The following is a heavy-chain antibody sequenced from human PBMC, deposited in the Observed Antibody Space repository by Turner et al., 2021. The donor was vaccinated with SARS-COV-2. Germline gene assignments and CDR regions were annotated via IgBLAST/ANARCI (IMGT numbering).Heavy chain of an antibody. CDR1: GGSISSSSYY. D-gene: IGHD3-10*01. Sequence: QLQLQESGPGLVKPSETLSLTCTVSGGSISSSSYYWGWIRQPPGKGLEWIGSIYYSGSTYYNPSLKSRVTISVDTSKNQFSLKLSSVTAADTAVYYCAIQRPYGSGSYAPFYFDYWGRGTLVAVSS. CDR2: IYYSGST. J-gene: IGHJ4*02. CDR3: AIQRPYGSGSYAPFYFDY. V-gene: IGHV4-39*01.